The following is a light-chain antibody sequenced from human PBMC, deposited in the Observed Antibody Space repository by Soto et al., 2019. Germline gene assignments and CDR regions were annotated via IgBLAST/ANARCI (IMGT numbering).Light chain of an antibody. CDR1: QSVSSSY. CDR3: QQYGSSPLT. CDR2: GAS. V-gene: IGKV3-20*01. J-gene: IGKJ4*01. Sequence: EIVLTQSPGTLSLSPGERATLSCRASQSVSSSYLAWYQQKPGQAPRLLIYGASSRATGIPDRFSGSGSGTDVTLTISRLEPEDLALYYCQQYGSSPLTFGGGTKVEIK.